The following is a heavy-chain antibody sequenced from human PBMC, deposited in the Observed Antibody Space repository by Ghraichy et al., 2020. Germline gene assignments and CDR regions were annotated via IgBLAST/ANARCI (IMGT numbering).Heavy chain of an antibody. V-gene: IGHV3-43*01. CDR1: GFTFDDYT. Sequence: GGSLKLSCAASGFTFDDYTMHWVRQAPGKGLEWVSLISWDGGSTYYADSVKGRFTISRDNSKNSLYLQMNSLRTEDTALYYCAKDRLAARFSYGMDVWGQGTTVTVSS. D-gene: IGHD6-6*01. CDR3: AKDRLAARFSYGMDV. CDR2: ISWDGGST. J-gene: IGHJ6*02.